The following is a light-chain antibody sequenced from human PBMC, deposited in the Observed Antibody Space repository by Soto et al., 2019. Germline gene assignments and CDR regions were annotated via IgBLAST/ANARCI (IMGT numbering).Light chain of an antibody. CDR2: EVT. CDR1: SSDIGGYNY. CDR3: SSYTSSNTLV. Sequence: QSVLTQPPSVSGSPGQSITISCTGGSSDIGGYNYVSWFQQHPGKAPKLMIYEVTNRPSGVSNRFSGSKSGSTASLTISGLQAEDEADYYCSSYTSSNTLVFGTGTKLTVL. V-gene: IGLV2-14*01. J-gene: IGLJ1*01.